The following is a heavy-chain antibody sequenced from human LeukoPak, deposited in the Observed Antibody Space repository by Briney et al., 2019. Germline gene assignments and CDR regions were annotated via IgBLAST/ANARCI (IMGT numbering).Heavy chain of an antibody. V-gene: IGHV3-23*01. D-gene: IGHD6-6*01. J-gene: IGHJ4*02. CDR3: AKALSVSSIPSGDFDF. CDR1: GFTFKRHA. CDR2: LSGSGDIR. Sequence: GGSLRLSCAASGFTFKRHAMSWVRQAPGKGLEWVSGLSGSGDIRYYAESVKGRFTISRDNSKNTVYLHMNSLRAEDTAVYFCAKALSVSSIPSGDFDFWGQGTLVTVSS.